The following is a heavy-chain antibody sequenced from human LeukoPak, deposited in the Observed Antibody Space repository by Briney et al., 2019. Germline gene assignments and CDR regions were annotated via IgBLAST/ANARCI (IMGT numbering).Heavy chain of an antibody. J-gene: IGHJ4*02. CDR1: GFTFSDSP. Sequence: GGSLRLSCAASGFTFSDSPIHWVRQAPGKGLEWVGRIRSKANNYATGYAASVKGRFTISRDDSKNTAFLQMSSLKTEDTALYYCATLTFPFDYWGQGILVTVSS. CDR3: ATLTFPFDY. CDR2: IRSKANNYAT. V-gene: IGHV3-73*01. D-gene: IGHD3-16*01.